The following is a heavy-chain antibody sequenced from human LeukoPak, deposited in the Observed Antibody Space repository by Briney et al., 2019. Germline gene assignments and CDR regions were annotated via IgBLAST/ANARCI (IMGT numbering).Heavy chain of an antibody. CDR3: AKVKTAMASDDAFDI. Sequence: SLRLSCAASGFTFDDYAMHWVRQAPGKGLEWVSGISWNSGSIGYADSVKGRFTISRDNAKNSLYLQMNSLRAEDTALYYCAKVKTAMASDDAFDIWGQGTMVTVSS. V-gene: IGHV3-9*01. CDR2: ISWNSGSI. CDR1: GFTFDDYA. D-gene: IGHD5-18*01. J-gene: IGHJ3*02.